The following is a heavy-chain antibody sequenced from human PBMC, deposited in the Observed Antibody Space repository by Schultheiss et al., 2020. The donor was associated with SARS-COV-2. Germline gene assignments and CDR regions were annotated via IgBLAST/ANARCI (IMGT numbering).Heavy chain of an antibody. CDR2: INSDGSST. CDR3: ARGYCSSTSCYRY. CDR1: GFTFSSYA. V-gene: IGHV3-74*01. Sequence: GGSLRLSCAASGFTFSSYAMSWVRQAPGKGLVWVSRINSDGSSTSYADSVKGRFTISRDNAKNTLYLQMNSLRAEDTAVYYCARGYCSSTSCYRYWGQGTLVTVSS. J-gene: IGHJ4*02. D-gene: IGHD2-2*01.